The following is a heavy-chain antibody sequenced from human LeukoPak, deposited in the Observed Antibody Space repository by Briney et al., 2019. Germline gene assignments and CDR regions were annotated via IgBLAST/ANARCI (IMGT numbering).Heavy chain of an antibody. J-gene: IGHJ3*02. CDR2: IYHSGST. V-gene: IGHV4-34*01. CDR3: ARDRNTMVRGVIIGDDAFDI. Sequence: SETLSLTCAVYGGSFSGYYWSWIRQPPGKGLEWIGEIYHSGSTNYNPSLKSRVTISVDKSKNQFSLKLSSVTAADTAVYYCARDRNTMVRGVIIGDDAFDIWGQGTMVTVSS. CDR1: GGSFSGYY. D-gene: IGHD3-10*01.